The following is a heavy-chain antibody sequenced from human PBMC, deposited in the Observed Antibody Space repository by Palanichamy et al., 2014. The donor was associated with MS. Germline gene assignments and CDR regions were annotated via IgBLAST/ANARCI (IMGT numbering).Heavy chain of an antibody. J-gene: IGHJ4*02. V-gene: IGHV3-23*04. CDR3: ARKPAETTWELIIDY. CDR2: ISGSGGST. CDR1: GFTFSSYA. Sequence: EVQLVESGGGLVQPGGSLRLSCAASGFTFSSYAMSWVRQAPGKGLEWVSAISGSGGSTYYADSVKGRFTISRDNSKNTLYLQMNSLRAEDTAVHYCARKPAETTWELIIDYWGQGTLVTVSS. D-gene: IGHD1-26*01.